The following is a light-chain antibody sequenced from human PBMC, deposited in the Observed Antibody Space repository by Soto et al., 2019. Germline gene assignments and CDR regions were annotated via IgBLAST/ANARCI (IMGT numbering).Light chain of an antibody. J-gene: IGLJ1*01. V-gene: IGLV2-14*01. Sequence: QSVLTQPASVSGSPGQSITISCTGTSSDIGCYNYVSWYQQHPGKAPKLMIYDVSNRPSGVSNRFSGSKSGNTASLTISGLEAEDEADYYCSSYTSSSSLGYVFGTGTKVTVL. CDR1: SSDIGCYNY. CDR2: DVS. CDR3: SSYTSSSSLGYV.